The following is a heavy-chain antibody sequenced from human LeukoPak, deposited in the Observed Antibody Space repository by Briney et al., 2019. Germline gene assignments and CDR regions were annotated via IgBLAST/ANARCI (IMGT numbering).Heavy chain of an antibody. CDR1: GFTFSSYT. CDR2: ITITSNYI. V-gene: IGHV3-21*01. CDR3: GRDLGPNRY. J-gene: IGHJ4*02. D-gene: IGHD7-27*01. Sequence: PGGSLRLSCAASGFTFSSYTMNWVRQAPGKGLEWVSSITITSNYIFYTDSVRGRFTISRDNAQNSLYLQMNSLRAEDTAVYYCGRDLGPNRYWGQGTLVTVSS.